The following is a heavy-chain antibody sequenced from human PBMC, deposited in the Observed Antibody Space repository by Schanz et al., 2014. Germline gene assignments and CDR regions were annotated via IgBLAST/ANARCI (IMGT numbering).Heavy chain of an antibody. CDR1: GFSFTTYA. J-gene: IGHJ6*03. CDR2: ISSGGGST. D-gene: IGHD2-2*01. V-gene: IGHV3-23*01. Sequence: EVQLLESGGGLVQPGGSLRLSCASSGFSFTTYAMSWVRQAPGKGLEWVSSISSGGGSTYYADSVKGRFTISRDNSKNTLYLQMKSLRAEDTAVYYCARVKYCTITRCYRTETEGIYYMDVWGKGTTVNVS. CDR3: ARVKYCTITRCYRTETEGIYYMDV.